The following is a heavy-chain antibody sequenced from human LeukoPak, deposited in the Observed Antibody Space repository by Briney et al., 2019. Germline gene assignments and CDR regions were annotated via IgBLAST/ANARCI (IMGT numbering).Heavy chain of an antibody. CDR1: GGTFSSYA. V-gene: IGHV1-69*05. Sequence: ASVKVSCKASGGTFSSYAISWVRQAPGQGLEWMGGIIPIFGTANYAQKFQGRVTMTTDTSTSIAYMELRSLRSDDTAVYYCARDQPLGYCSGGSCSYNYYYYMDVWGKGTTVTISS. D-gene: IGHD2-15*01. CDR3: ARDQPLGYCSGGSCSYNYYYYMDV. J-gene: IGHJ6*03. CDR2: IIPIFGTA.